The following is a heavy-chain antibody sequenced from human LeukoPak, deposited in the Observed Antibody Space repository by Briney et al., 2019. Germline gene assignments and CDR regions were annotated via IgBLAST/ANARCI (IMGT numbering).Heavy chain of an antibody. CDR1: GGSISSSSYY. J-gene: IGHJ4*02. CDR3: ARGYYGSGSRSRFLDY. Sequence: SETLSLTCTVSGGSISSSSYYWGWIRQPPGKGLESIGSIYHSGSTYYNPSLKSRVTISVDTSKNQFSLKLSSVTAADTAVYYCARGYYGSGSRSRFLDYWGQGTLVTVSS. V-gene: IGHV4-39*07. CDR2: IYHSGST. D-gene: IGHD3-10*01.